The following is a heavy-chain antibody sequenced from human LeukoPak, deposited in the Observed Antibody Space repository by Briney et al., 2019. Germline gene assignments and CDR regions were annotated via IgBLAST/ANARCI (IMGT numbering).Heavy chain of an antibody. CDR3: GIAVAGKVDY. V-gene: IGHV3-33*08. D-gene: IGHD6-19*01. J-gene: IGHJ4*02. CDR1: GFTFSSYG. Sequence: GGSLRLSCAASGFTFSSYGMHWVRQAPGKGLEWVAVIWYDGSNKYYADSEKGRFTISRDNSKNTLYLQMNSLGAEDTAVYYCGIAVAGKVDYWGQGTLVTVSS. CDR2: IWYDGSNK.